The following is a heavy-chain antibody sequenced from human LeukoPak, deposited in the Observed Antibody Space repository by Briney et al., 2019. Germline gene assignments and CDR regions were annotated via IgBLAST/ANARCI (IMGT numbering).Heavy chain of an antibody. J-gene: IGHJ4*02. D-gene: IGHD2-21*02. CDR3: ARDPACGGDCYGDNYFDY. CDR2: IKQDGSEK. Sequence: GGSLRLSCAASGFTFSSYWMGWVRQAPGKGLEWVVNIKQDGSEKYYVDSVKGRFTISRDNAKNSLYLQMNSLRAEDTAVYYCARDPACGGDCYGDNYFDYWGQGTLVTVSS. V-gene: IGHV3-7*01. CDR1: GFTFSSYW.